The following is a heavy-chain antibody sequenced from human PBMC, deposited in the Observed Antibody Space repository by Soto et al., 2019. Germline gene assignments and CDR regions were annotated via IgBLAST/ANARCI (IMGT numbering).Heavy chain of an antibody. D-gene: IGHD6-6*01. CDR2: IIPIFGTA. V-gene: IGHV1-69*13. CDR3: AREGRSSSSRPYYYYGMDV. Sequence: SVKVSCKASGGTFSSYAISWVRQVPGQGLEWMGGIIPIFGTANYAQKFQGRVTITADESTSTAYMELSSLRSEDTAVYYCAREGRSSSSRPYYYYGMDVWRQGTTVTVSS. CDR1: GGTFSSYA. J-gene: IGHJ6*02.